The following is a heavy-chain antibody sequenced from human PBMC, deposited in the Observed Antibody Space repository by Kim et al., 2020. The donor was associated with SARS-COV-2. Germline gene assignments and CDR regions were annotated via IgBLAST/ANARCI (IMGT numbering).Heavy chain of an antibody. D-gene: IGHD1-26*01. CDR1: GFIFSNYW. V-gene: IGHV3-7*01. CDR2: IKNDGSEK. J-gene: IGHJ4*02. Sequence: GGSLRLSCVVSGFIFSNYWMSWVRQAPGKGLEWVANIKNDGSEKYYVDSVKGRFTISRDNDKNSLYLQMNSLRAEDTAVYYCARRIVGATDYFDYWGQGILVTVSS. CDR3: ARRIVGATDYFDY.